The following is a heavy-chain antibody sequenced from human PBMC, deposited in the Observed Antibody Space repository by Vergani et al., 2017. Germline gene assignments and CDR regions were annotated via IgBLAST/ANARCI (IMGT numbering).Heavy chain of an antibody. D-gene: IGHD5-18*01. V-gene: IGHV1-3*01. Sequence: QVQLVQSGAEVKKPGASVKVSCKASGYTFTSYAMHWVRQAPGQRLGWMGWINAGNGNTKYSQKFQGRVTITRDTSASTAYMELSSLRSEDTAVYYCAVWPVDTAMAHFDYWGQGTLVTVSS. CDR1: GYTFTSYA. J-gene: IGHJ4*02. CDR3: AVWPVDTAMAHFDY. CDR2: INAGNGNT.